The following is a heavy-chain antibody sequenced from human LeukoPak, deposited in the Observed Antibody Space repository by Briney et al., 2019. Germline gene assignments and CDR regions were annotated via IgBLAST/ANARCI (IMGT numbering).Heavy chain of an antibody. CDR2: IHRSGSP. CDR3: AREILGGFNPGAY. CDR1: LDSTTSNF. J-gene: IGHJ4*02. D-gene: IGHD1-14*01. V-gene: IGHV4-4*02. Sequence: SETVSLTCTVSLDSTTSNFWSWVRQPPGKGLEWIGEIHRSGSPNYNPSLQSRVTISIDRSRNQIVLELSSVTAADTAVYYCAREILGGFNPGAYWGQGTLVTVSS.